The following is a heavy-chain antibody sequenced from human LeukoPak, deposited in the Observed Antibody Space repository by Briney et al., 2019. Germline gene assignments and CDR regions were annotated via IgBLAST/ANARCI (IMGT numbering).Heavy chain of an antibody. D-gene: IGHD5-18*01. CDR1: GFTFSSYS. CDR2: ISSTSSYI. V-gene: IGHV3-21*01. J-gene: IGHJ4*02. CDR3: ARAYVDTVMVINY. Sequence: PGGSLRLSCAGSGFTFSSYSMNWVRQAPGKGLEWVSSISSTSSYIYYADSVKGRFTISRDNAKNSLYLQMNSLRAEDTAVYYCARAYVDTVMVINYWGQGTLVTVSS.